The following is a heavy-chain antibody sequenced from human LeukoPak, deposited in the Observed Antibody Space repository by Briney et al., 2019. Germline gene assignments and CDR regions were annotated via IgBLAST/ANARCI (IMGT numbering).Heavy chain of an antibody. CDR2: IYYSGST. V-gene: IGHV4-31*03. J-gene: IGHJ4*02. CDR3: AREGYYGSGSYWYYFDY. D-gene: IGHD3-10*01. CDR1: GGSISSGGYY. Sequence: SQTLSLTCTVSGGSISSGGYYRSWIRQHPGKGLEWIGYIYYSGSTYYNPSLKSRVTISVDTSKNQFSLKLSSVTAADTAVYYCAREGYYGSGSYWYYFDYWGQGTLVTVSS.